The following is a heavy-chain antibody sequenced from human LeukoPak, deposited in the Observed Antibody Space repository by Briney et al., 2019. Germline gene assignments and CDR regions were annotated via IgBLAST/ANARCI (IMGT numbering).Heavy chain of an antibody. J-gene: IGHJ6*02. Sequence: GGSLRLPCAASGFTFSSYAMSRVRQAPGKGLEWVSAISGSGGSTYYADSVKGRFTISRDNSKNTLYMQMNSLRAEDTAVYYCAKTAWFGNVNYYYYGMDVWGQGTTVTVSS. CDR2: ISGSGGST. D-gene: IGHD3-10*01. CDR3: AKTAWFGNVNYYYYGMDV. V-gene: IGHV3-23*01. CDR1: GFTFSSYA.